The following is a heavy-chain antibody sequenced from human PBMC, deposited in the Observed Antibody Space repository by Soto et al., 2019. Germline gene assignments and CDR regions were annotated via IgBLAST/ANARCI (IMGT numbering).Heavy chain of an antibody. CDR3: ARWQDYPDSSGYYADY. Sequence: EVQLVQSGAEVQKPGESLEIPCKRSGYSFNSYWIGRVRQVPGKGLERVGIIYPTDSDTSYSPSFQGQLTISVDKSITTAYLQWSSLNTSDTAIYYCARWQDYPDSSGYYADYWGQGTLVTVSS. D-gene: IGHD3-22*01. J-gene: IGHJ4*02. V-gene: IGHV5-51*01. CDR1: GYSFNSYW. CDR2: IYPTDSDT.